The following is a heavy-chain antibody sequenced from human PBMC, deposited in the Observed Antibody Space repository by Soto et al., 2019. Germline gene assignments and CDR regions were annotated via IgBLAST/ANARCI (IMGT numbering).Heavy chain of an antibody. D-gene: IGHD3-10*01. CDR2: IKSKTDGGTT. CDR3: TTLVLLWFGGSDYGMDV. Sequence: EVQLVESGGGLVKPGESLRLSCATSGFTFSNAWMNWVRQAPGKGLEWVGRIKSKTDGGTTDYAAPVKGRFTISRDDSKNTLYLQMNSLKAEDTAVYYCTTLVLLWFGGSDYGMDVWGQGTTVTVSS. CDR1: GFTFSNAW. V-gene: IGHV3-15*07. J-gene: IGHJ6*02.